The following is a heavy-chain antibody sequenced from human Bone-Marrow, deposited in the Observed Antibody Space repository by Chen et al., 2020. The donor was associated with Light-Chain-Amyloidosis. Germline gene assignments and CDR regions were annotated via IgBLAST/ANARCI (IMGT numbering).Heavy chain of an antibody. J-gene: IGHJ3*02. D-gene: IGHD3-9*01. Sequence: EVQLVESGGGLLQRGGSLRLSCAASGFAFSSYAMSWVRRAPGKGLEWVSTISGSGGSRHYGDSVKGRLTSSRDNSQNALFLQMNSLIAEDTAVYYCAKDISYDDILPGYPADAFDIWGQGTMVTVSS. CDR3: AKDISYDDILPGYPADAFDI. CDR2: ISGSGGSR. CDR1: GFAFSSYA. V-gene: IGHV3-23*04.